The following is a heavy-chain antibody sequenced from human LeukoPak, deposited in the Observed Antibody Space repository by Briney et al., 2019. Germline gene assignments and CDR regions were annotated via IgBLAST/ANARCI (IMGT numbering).Heavy chain of an antibody. J-gene: IGHJ4*02. D-gene: IGHD3-3*01. V-gene: IGHV3-7*01. Sequence: GGSLRLSCAASGFTLSTHWMCWVRQAPGKGLEWVANIKPDGSAKYHVDSVKGRLTISRDNAKNSLYLQMDGLRAEDTALYYCARDHQWSSDYWGQGALVTVSS. CDR2: IKPDGSAK. CDR3: ARDHQWSSDY. CDR1: GFTLSTHW.